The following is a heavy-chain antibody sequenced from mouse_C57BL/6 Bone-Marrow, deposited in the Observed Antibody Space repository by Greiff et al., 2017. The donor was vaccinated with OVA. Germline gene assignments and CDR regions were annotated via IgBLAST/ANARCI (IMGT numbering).Heavy chain of an antibody. Sequence: EVQLQQSGPGLAKPSQSLSLTCSVTGYSITSDYWHWIRKFPGNKLEYMGYISYSGSTYYNPFLKSRISITRDTSKNQYYLQLNSVTTEDTATYYCARSSGYSNLYYAMDYWGQGTSVTVSS. J-gene: IGHJ4*01. V-gene: IGHV3-8*01. CDR1: GYSITSDY. D-gene: IGHD2-5*01. CDR2: ISYSGST. CDR3: ARSSGYSNLYYAMDY.